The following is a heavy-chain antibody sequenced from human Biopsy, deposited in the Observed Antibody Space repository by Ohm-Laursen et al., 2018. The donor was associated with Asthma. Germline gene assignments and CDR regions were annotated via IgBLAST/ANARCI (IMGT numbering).Heavy chain of an antibody. CDR3: ARCQVGYSSGWSLLLKKIYYSGMDV. CDR2: IMTVFGTT. CDR1: GGTFSNFA. D-gene: IGHD6-19*01. Sequence: SSVKVSCKAPGGTFSNFAISWVRQAPGQGLGWLGGIMTVFGTTNYAQKFQGRVTITADESTGTAYMEVTSLRSEDTAIYYCARCQVGYSSGWSLLLKKIYYSGMDVWGQGTAVTVSS. J-gene: IGHJ6*02. V-gene: IGHV1-69*01.